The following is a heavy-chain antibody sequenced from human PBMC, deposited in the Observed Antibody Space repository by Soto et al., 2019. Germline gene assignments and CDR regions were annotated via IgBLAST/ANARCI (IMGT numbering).Heavy chain of an antibody. CDR3: ATGGYSYGWGY. D-gene: IGHD5-18*01. Sequence: EVQLVESGGGLVQPGGSLRLSCVGSGFTFSNYWMHWVRQVPGKGPVWVSRVNPAGSASSYADFVKGRFTVSRDNAKNTLYLKMNSLNADDTAVYYCATGGYSYGWGYWGQGTLVTVSS. J-gene: IGHJ4*02. CDR2: VNPAGSAS. CDR1: GFTFSNYW. V-gene: IGHV3-74*01.